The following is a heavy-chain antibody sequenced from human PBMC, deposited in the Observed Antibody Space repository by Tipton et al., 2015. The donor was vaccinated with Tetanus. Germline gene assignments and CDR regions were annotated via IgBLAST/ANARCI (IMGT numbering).Heavy chain of an antibody. CDR2: RYYTGST. V-gene: IGHV4-31*03. CDR1: GASINSGGYY. Sequence: TLSLTCTVSGASINSGGYYWTWIRQRPGKGLEWTGYRYYTGSTYYTPYLRSRVTISFDTSQNQFSLNLTSVTAADTAVYYCARLYGSTWSDYGAFDIWGRETLVTVSS. CDR3: ARLYGSTWSDYGAFDI. J-gene: IGHJ3*02. D-gene: IGHD3-16*01.